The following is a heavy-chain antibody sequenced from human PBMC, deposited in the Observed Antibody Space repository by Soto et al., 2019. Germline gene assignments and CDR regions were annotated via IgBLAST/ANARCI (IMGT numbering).Heavy chain of an antibody. CDR1: GFTFSSYS. CDR2: ISSSSSYI. J-gene: IGHJ6*02. D-gene: IGHD5-12*01. CDR3: ARDKGYSGYDRSGDYYYYGMDV. V-gene: IGHV3-21*01. Sequence: EVQLVESGGGLVKPGGSLRLSCAASGFTFSSYSMNWVRQAPGKGLEWVSSISSSSSYIYYADSVKGRFTISRDNAKNSLYLQMNSLRAEDTAVYYCARDKGYSGYDRSGDYYYYGMDVWGQGTTVTVSS.